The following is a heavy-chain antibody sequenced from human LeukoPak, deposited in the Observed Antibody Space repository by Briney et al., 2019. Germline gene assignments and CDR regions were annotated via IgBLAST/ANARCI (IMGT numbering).Heavy chain of an antibody. CDR1: GGSFSGYH. CDR2: INHSGST. D-gene: IGHD3-22*01. J-gene: IGHJ4*02. CDR3: ARGVGYDDTLGSYFGFFDN. V-gene: IGHV4-34*01. Sequence: SETLSLTCGVSGGSFSGYHWSWIRQPPGKGLEWIGEINHSGSTNYNPSLKSRVTISLDTSKSHFSLTLSTVTAADTAVYYCARGVGYDDTLGSYFGFFDNWSQGTLVTVSS.